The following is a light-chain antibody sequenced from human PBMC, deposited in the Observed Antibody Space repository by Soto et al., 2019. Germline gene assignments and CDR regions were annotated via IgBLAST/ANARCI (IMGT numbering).Light chain of an antibody. V-gene: IGLV9-49*01. CDR3: GADHGSGCNFLFWV. J-gene: IGLJ3*02. CDR1: SGYSNYK. Sequence: QSVLTQPPSASASLGASVTLTCTLSSGYSNYKVDWYQQRPGKGPRFVMRVGTGGIVGSKGDGIPDRFSVLGSGLNRYLTIKNIQEEDESDYHCGADHGSGCNFLFWVFGGGTQLTVL. CDR2: VGTGGIVG.